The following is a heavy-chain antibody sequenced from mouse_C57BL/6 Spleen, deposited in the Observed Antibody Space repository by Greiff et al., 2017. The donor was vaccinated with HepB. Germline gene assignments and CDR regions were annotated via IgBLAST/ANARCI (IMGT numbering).Heavy chain of an antibody. Sequence: EVHLVESGGGLVQPGGSLKLSCAASGFTFSDYYMYWVRQTPEKRLEWVAYISNGGGSTYYPDTVKGRFTISRDNAKNTLYLQMSRLKSEDTAMYYCARHGFSEGFAYWGQGTLVTVSA. CDR3: ARHGFSEGFAY. CDR2: ISNGGGST. D-gene: IGHD3-2*02. J-gene: IGHJ3*01. V-gene: IGHV5-12*01. CDR1: GFTFSDYY.